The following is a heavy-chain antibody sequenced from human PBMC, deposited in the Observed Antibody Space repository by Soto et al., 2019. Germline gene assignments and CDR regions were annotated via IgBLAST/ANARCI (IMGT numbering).Heavy chain of an antibody. V-gene: IGHV1-2*02. J-gene: IGHJ5*02. CDR3: AGGVLSGSYYNWFDP. Sequence: ASVKVSCKASGYTFTGYYMHWVRQAPGQGLEWMGWINPNSGGTDYAQKFQGRVTMTRDTPISTAYMELSRLRSDDTAVYYCAGGVLSGSYYNWFDPWGKGTPVTVSS. CDR2: INPNSGGT. D-gene: IGHD1-26*01. CDR1: GYTFTGYY.